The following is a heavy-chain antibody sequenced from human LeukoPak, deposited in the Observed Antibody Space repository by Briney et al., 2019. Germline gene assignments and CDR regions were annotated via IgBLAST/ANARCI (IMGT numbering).Heavy chain of an antibody. J-gene: IGHJ4*02. CDR3: ARPVAGMEYYFDY. CDR1: GGSISSSSYY. Sequence: ASETLSLTCAVSGGSISSSSYYWGWIRQPPGQGLEWIGSIYSSGSTYYNPSLKSRVTLSVHTSKNQFSLKLSSVTAADTAVYYCARPVAGMEYYFDYWGQGTLVTVSS. CDR2: IYSSGST. V-gene: IGHV4-39*01. D-gene: IGHD6-19*01.